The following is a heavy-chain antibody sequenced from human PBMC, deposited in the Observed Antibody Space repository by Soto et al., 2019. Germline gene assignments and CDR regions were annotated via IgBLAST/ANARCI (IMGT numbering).Heavy chain of an antibody. J-gene: IGHJ4*01. CDR3: ARASVSGRRFDY. V-gene: IGHV1-46*03. CDR1: GYTFSSNY. D-gene: IGHD6-19*01. CDR2: INPSGGNT. Sequence: GASVKVSCKASGYTFSSNYMHWVRQAPGQGLEWMGVINPSGGNTNYAQKLQGRVTMTRDTSTTTVYMELSSLTSEDTAVYYCARASVSGRRFDYWG.